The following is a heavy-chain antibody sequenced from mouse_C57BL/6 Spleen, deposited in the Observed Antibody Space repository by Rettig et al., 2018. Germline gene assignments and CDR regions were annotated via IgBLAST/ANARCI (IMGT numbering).Heavy chain of an antibody. CDR1: GYTFTDYY. CDR3: ARSPYYGHYFDY. D-gene: IGHD1-1*01. CDR2: IYPGSGNT. J-gene: IGHJ2*01. V-gene: IGHV1-76*01. Sequence: QVQLKQSGAELVRPGASVKLSCKASGYTFTDYYINWVKQRPGQGLEWIARIYPGSGNTYYNEKFKGKATLTAEKSSSTAYMQLSSLTSEDSAVYFCARSPYYGHYFDYWGQGTTLTVSS.